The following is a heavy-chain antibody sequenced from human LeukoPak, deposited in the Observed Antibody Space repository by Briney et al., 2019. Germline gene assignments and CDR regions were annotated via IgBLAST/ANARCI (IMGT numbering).Heavy chain of an antibody. CDR2: ISSSSSYI. CDR3: ARREQWLVLVDY. Sequence: GGSLRLSCAASGFTFSSYSMNWVRQAPGKGLEWVSSISSSSSYIYYAGSVKGRFTISRDNAKNSLYLQMNSLRAEDTAVYYCARREQWLVLVDYWGQGTLVTVSS. V-gene: IGHV3-21*01. J-gene: IGHJ4*02. D-gene: IGHD6-19*01. CDR1: GFTFSSYS.